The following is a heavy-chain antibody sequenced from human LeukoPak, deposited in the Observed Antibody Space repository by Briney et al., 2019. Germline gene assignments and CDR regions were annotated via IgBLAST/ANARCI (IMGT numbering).Heavy chain of an antibody. CDR2: IYYRGST. J-gene: IGHJ3*02. CDR3: ARLSTVTTLHAFDI. Sequence: PSETLSLTCTVSGRSISSSSYYWGWIRQPPGKGLEWIGSIYYRGSTYYNPSLKSRVTISVDTSKNQFSLKLSSVTAADTAVYYCARLSTVTTLHAFDIWGQGTMVTVSS. D-gene: IGHD4-17*01. V-gene: IGHV4-39*01. CDR1: GRSISSSSYY.